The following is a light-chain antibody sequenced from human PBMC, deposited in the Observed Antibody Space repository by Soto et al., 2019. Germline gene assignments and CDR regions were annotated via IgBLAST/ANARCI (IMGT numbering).Light chain of an antibody. J-gene: IGKJ4*01. CDR1: QGVTSSY. CDR2: GAS. CDR3: QQYDSSPHT. Sequence: EIVLTQSPGTLSLSPGERATLSCRASQGVTSSYLAWYQQKHGQAPSLLIYGASIRATGIPDRFSGSGSVTDFTLTISRLETEDFSVYYCQQYDSSPHTFGGGTKVEIK. V-gene: IGKV3-20*01.